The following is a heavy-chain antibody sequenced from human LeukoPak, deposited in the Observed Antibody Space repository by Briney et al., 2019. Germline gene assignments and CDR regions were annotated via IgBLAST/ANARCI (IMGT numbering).Heavy chain of an antibody. CDR2: IYPADSDT. Sequence: HGESLKISCKGSGYSFTRYWIGWVRQMPGKGLECMGIIYPADSDTRYSPSFQGQVTISADKSINTAYLQWSSLKASDTAMYYCARDSDWNDGLDYWGQGTLVTVSS. V-gene: IGHV5-51*01. J-gene: IGHJ4*02. CDR3: ARDSDWNDGLDY. D-gene: IGHD1-1*01. CDR1: GYSFTRYW.